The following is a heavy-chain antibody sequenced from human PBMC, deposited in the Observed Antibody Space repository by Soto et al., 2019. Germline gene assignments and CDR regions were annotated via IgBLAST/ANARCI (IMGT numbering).Heavy chain of an antibody. CDR2: INHSGST. D-gene: IGHD6-6*01. CDR1: GGSFSGYY. Sequence: SETLSLTCAVYGGSFSGYYWSWIRQPPGKGLEWIGEINHSGSTNYNPSLKSRVTISVDTSKNQFSLKLSSVTAADTAVYYCARVRAAPAQDYYYYYGMDVWGQGTTVTVYS. V-gene: IGHV4-34*01. CDR3: ARVRAAPAQDYYYYYGMDV. J-gene: IGHJ6*02.